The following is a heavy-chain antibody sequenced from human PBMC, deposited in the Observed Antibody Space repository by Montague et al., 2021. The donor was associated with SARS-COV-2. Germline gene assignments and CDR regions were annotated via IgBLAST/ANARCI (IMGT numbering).Heavy chain of an antibody. CDR3: ARGRPVQGSIRHFESVSSGVLDL. CDR1: RGSVKSYY. V-gene: IGHV4-34*01. J-gene: IGHJ4*03. D-gene: IGHD2-8*01. CDR2: INHSGTT. Sequence: SETLYLTCAVYRGSVKSYYWTWIRQAPGKGLAWIGEINHSGTTSYNPSLKSRVTMSIDASKRQFSLRLNSVSAADTAVYFCARGRPVQGSIRHFESVSSGVLDLWGPGSLVIVS.